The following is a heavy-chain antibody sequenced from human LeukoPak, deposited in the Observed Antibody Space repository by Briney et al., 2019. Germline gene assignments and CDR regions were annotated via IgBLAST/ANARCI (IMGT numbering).Heavy chain of an antibody. CDR2: IYYSGST. D-gene: IGHD5-12*01. CDR1: GGSISSGDYY. J-gene: IGHJ4*02. Sequence: SETLSLTCTVSGGSISSGDYYWSWIRQPPGKGLEWIGYIYYSGSTYYNPSLKSRVTISVDTSKNQFSLKLSSVTTADTAVYYCARGSGYDGFDYWGQGTLVTVSS. CDR3: ARGSGYDGFDY. V-gene: IGHV4-30-4*08.